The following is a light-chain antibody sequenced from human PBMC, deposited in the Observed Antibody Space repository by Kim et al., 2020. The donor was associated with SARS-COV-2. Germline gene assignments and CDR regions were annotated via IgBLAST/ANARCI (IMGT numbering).Light chain of an antibody. V-gene: IGKV3-20*01. CDR2: GAS. Sequence: SPAERATLSCRASQSVSLNYLAWYQQKPGQAPSLLIHGASIRATGIPDRFSGRGSGTDFTLTITRVAPEDFAVYYCHQYSTSPWTFGQGTKVDIK. CDR3: HQYSTSPWT. J-gene: IGKJ1*01. CDR1: QSVSLNY.